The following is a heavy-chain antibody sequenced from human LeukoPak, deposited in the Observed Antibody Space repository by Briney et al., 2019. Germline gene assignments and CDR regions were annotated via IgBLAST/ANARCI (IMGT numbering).Heavy chain of an antibody. Sequence: GGSLRLSCAASGFTFSSYVMHWLRQAPGKGLVQVAVISYDGSNKYYADSVKGRFTISRDNSKNTLYLQMNSLRAEDTAVYYCAKVSYAAAAGEHDYWGQGTLVTVSS. CDR3: AKVSYAAAAGEHDY. J-gene: IGHJ4*02. V-gene: IGHV3-30*18. CDR2: ISYDGSNK. D-gene: IGHD6-13*01. CDR1: GFTFSSYV.